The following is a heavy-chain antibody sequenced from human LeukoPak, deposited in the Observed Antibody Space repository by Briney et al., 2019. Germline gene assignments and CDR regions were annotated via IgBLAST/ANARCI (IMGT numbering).Heavy chain of an antibody. V-gene: IGHV3-11*04. J-gene: IGHJ4*02. Sequence: GGSLRLSCAASGFTFSDYYMSWIRQAPGKGLEWVSYVSSSGSIISCADSVKGRFTISRDNAKNSLYLQMNSLRAEDTAVYYCAREKGTVFDYWGQGALVTISS. CDR3: AREKGTVFDY. CDR1: GFTFSDYY. CDR2: VSSSGSII. D-gene: IGHD4-17*01.